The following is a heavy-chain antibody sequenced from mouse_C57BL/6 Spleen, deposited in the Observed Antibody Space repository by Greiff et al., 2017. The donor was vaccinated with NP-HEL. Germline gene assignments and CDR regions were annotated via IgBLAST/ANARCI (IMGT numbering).Heavy chain of an antibody. CDR3: AREEMTGFAY. J-gene: IGHJ3*01. Sequence: QVQLQQPGAGFVKPGASVKLSCKASGYTFTSYWMHWVQQWPGRGLEWIGRIDPNSGGTTYNETLKSKATLTVDKPTGTAYMQLSSLTAEDSAFYYCAREEMTGFAYWGQGTLVTVSA. V-gene: IGHV1-72*01. CDR1: GYTFTSYW. D-gene: IGHD2-13*01. CDR2: IDPNSGGT.